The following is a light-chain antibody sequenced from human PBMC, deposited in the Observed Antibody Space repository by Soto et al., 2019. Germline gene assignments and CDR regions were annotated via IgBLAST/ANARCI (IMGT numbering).Light chain of an antibody. CDR1: NIGDKS. V-gene: IGLV3-21*02. Sequence: SYELTQSPSVSVAPGQTATITCGGHNIGDKSVHWYQQKPGQAPVLVVYDDSVRPSGIPDRFSGSNSGITATLTITRVDAGDEADFYCQVWDTGSDHVVFGGGTKLTVL. J-gene: IGLJ2*01. CDR3: QVWDTGSDHVV. CDR2: DDS.